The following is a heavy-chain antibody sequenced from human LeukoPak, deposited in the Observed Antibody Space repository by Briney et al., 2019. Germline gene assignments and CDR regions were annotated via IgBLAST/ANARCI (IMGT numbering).Heavy chain of an antibody. V-gene: IGHV4-39*07. J-gene: IGHJ4*02. CDR1: GGSISSSSYY. CDR2: IYYSGST. CDR3: AGRPALAVAGPSPFDY. D-gene: IGHD6-19*01. Sequence: SETLSLTCTVSGGSISSSSYYWGWIRQPPGKGLEWIGSIYYSGSTYYNPSLKSRVTISVDTSKNQFSLKLSSVTAADTAVYYCAGRPALAVAGPSPFDYWGQGTLVTVSS.